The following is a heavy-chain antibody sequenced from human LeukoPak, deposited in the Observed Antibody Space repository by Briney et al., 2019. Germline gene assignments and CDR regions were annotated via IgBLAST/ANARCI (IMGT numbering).Heavy chain of an antibody. Sequence: SETLSLTCTVSGGYMNSFYWSWIRQPAGKGLECIGRIYSSGSTNYNPSLKSRVSMSVDTSTNQFSLKLTSVTAADTAVYYCARTSYDTGGYFEDWGQGTLVTVSS. CDR3: ARTSYDTGGYFED. D-gene: IGHD3-22*01. V-gene: IGHV4-4*07. CDR2: IYSSGST. CDR1: GGYMNSFY. J-gene: IGHJ4*02.